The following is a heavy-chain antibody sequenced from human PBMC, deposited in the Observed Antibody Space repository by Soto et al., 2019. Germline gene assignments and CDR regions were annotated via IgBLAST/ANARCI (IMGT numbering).Heavy chain of an antibody. Sequence: AETLSVTCTISRAAIINYYWSWIPQPPGKGPEWIGYVYHSGTTDYNPSLESRVTISVDTSKNQFSLKLSSVTAADTAVYYCARGYGDYVLDYWGQGTLVTVS. J-gene: IGHJ4*02. D-gene: IGHD4-17*01. CDR3: ARGYGDYVLDY. V-gene: IGHV4-4*09. CDR1: RAAIINYY. CDR2: VYHSGTT.